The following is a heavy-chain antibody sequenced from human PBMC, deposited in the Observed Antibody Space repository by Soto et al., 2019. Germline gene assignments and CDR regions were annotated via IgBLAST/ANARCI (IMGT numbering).Heavy chain of an antibody. V-gene: IGHV3-23*01. CDR2: ISGSGGST. CDR1: GFTFSSYA. D-gene: IGHD6-6*01. CDR3: AKDCSSSSYSPLFDY. Sequence: AGSLRLSCAASGFTFSSYAMSWVRQAPGKGLEWVSAISGSGGSTYYADSVKGRFTISRDNSKNTLYLQMNSLRAEDTAVYYCAKDCSSSSYSPLFDYWGQGTLVTVSS. J-gene: IGHJ4*02.